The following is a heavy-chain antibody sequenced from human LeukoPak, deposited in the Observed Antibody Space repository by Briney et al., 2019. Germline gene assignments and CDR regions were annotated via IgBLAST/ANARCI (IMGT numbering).Heavy chain of an antibody. D-gene: IGHD2-21*02. CDR2: IRGNNGDT. J-gene: IGHJ5*02. Sequence: ASVKVSCKASGFSLSSHGINWVRQAPGQGFEWMGWIRGNNGDTKYAQKFQGRVTMTTETSTSTAYMELRRLTFDDTAVYYCASLDMTDWVDPWGQGILVTVSS. CDR1: GFSLSSHG. CDR3: ASLDMTDWVDP. V-gene: IGHV1-18*01.